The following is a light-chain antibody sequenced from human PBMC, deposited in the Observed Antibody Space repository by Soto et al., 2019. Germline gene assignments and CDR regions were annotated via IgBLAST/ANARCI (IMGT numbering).Light chain of an antibody. CDR1: SSDVGGYNY. V-gene: IGLV2-14*01. Sequence: QSALTQPASVSGSPGQSITISCTGTSSDVGGYNYVSWYQQHPAKAPKLMIYDVSSRPSGVSNRFSGSKSGNTASLTISGLQAEDEADYYCSSYTGSSTYVFGPGTKITVL. J-gene: IGLJ1*01. CDR2: DVS. CDR3: SSYTGSSTYV.